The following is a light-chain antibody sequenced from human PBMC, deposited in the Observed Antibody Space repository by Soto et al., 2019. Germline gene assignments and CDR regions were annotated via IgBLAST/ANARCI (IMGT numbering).Light chain of an antibody. CDR3: QQYSSSPWT. CDR1: QSVSSSY. V-gene: IGKV3-20*01. J-gene: IGKJ1*01. Sequence: EIVLTQSPGTLSLSPGERATLSCRASQSVSSSYLAWYQQKPGQAPRLLIYGASSRATGIPDRFSGSGSGTDFTLTISRLEPEVLAVYYYQQYSSSPWTFGQGTKVEIK. CDR2: GAS.